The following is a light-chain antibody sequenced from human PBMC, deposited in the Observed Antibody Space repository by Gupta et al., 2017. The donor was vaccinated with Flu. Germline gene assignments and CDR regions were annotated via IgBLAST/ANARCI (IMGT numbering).Light chain of an antibody. CDR1: QSVTLNY. CDR2: AAS. CDR3: QQYGSTRGYT. Sequence: RVNFSCRASQSVTLNYLAWFQKKYGQPHRLLIYAASSRATGVPDRFSGSGSGTDFTRTISRLEPEDFAVYYCQQYGSTRGYTVGQGTRLEIK. V-gene: IGKV3-20*01. J-gene: IGKJ2*01.